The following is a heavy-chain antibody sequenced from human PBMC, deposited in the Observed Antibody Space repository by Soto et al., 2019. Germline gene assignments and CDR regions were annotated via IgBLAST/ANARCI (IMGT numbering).Heavy chain of an antibody. CDR3: ASRTYFSDSSGYYYVAPLDY. CDR2: IIPIFGPA. CDR1: GGTFNTHA. V-gene: IGHV1-69*13. J-gene: IGHJ4*02. Sequence: SVKVSCTDSGGTFNTHAISWVRQAPGQGLEWMGGIIPIFGPANYAQKFQGRVTITADESTSTAYMELTSLRSDDTALYYCASRTYFSDSSGYYYVAPLDYWGQGTLVTVSS. D-gene: IGHD3-22*01.